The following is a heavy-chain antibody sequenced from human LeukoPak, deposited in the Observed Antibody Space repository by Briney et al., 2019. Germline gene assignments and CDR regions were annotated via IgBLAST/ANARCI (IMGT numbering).Heavy chain of an antibody. CDR2: IYYSGST. V-gene: IGHV4-59*01. D-gene: IGHD3-10*01. CDR3: ARGDYGSGSYYRVWAAVADYYYYMDV. CDR1: GGSISSYY. Sequence: TETLSLTCTVSGGSISSYYWSWIRQPPGKGLEWIGYIYYSGSTNYNPSRKSRVTISVDTSKNQFYLQLSSVTAADTAVYYCARGDYGSGSYYRVWAAVADYYYYMDVWGKGTTVTISS. J-gene: IGHJ6*03.